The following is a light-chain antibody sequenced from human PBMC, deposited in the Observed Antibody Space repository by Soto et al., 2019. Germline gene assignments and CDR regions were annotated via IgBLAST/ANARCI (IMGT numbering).Light chain of an antibody. CDR1: QSVSSTY. CDR2: GAS. V-gene: IGKV3-20*01. CDR3: QQYGTSPGT. J-gene: IGKJ1*01. Sequence: EVVLTQSPDTLSLSPGERATLSCRASQSVSSTYLAWYQQKPGQAPTLLIFGASSRATGIPDRFSGSGSGTDFTLTISGLQPEDFAVYYCQQYGTSPGTFGQGTKVDIK.